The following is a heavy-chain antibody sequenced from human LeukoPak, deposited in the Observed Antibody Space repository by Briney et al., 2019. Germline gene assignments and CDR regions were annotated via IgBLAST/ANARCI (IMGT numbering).Heavy chain of an antibody. V-gene: IGHV3-21*01. CDR3: ARVRGGPTLGDAFEI. J-gene: IGHJ3*02. CDR2: ISSSSTYI. Sequence: PGGSLRLSCGGSGFTFSSYNMNWVRQAPGKGLEWVSSISSSSTYIYYADSVKGRFTISRDNAKNSLYLQMNSLRAEDTAVYYCARVRGGPTLGDAFEIWGQGTMVTVSS. CDR1: GFTFSSYN. D-gene: IGHD1-26*01.